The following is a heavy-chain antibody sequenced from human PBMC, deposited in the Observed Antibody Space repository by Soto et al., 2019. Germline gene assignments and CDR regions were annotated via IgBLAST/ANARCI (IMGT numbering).Heavy chain of an antibody. CDR2: IHPGDSDT. D-gene: IGHD6-13*01. CDR3: ARHNRYSSIWFEGWFDH. V-gene: IGHV5-51*03. Sequence: EVQLVQSGAEVKKAGESLKISCQGSGYSFTNYWVGWVRPIPGRGLEWMGIIHPGDSDTRYSPFFQGQVTISADKSISTADLQWSTLKDSGTAMSHCARHNRYSSIWFEGWFDHWGQGTLVTVSS. CDR1: GYSFTNYW. J-gene: IGHJ5*02.